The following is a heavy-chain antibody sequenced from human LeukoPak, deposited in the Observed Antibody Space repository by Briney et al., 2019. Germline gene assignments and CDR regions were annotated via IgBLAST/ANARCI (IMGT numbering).Heavy chain of an antibody. J-gene: IGHJ6*02. Sequence: GGSLRPSCAASGFTFSSYEMNWVRQAPGKGLEWVSYISSSGSTIYYADSVKGRFTISRDNAKNSLYLQMNSLRAEDTAVYYCARDLLWFGTYYYYGMDVWGQGTTVTVSS. D-gene: IGHD3-10*01. CDR2: ISSSGSTI. CDR3: ARDLLWFGTYYYYGMDV. CDR1: GFTFSSYE. V-gene: IGHV3-48*03.